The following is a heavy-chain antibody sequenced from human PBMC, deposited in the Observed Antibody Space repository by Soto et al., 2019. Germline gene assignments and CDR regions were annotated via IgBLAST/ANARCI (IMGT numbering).Heavy chain of an antibody. Sequence: ESLKLSCMGSGYTFPSHWIDRVRQMPGKGLEWMGIIYPVDSDTRYSPSFQGQVTISADKSIRTAYLQWNSLKASDTAMYYCVRVGLVGSNRLTNAWFDPWGPGTLVTVSS. J-gene: IGHJ5*02. CDR3: VRVGLVGSNRLTNAWFDP. CDR2: IYPVDSDT. D-gene: IGHD2-8*02. CDR1: GYTFPSHW. V-gene: IGHV5-51*01.